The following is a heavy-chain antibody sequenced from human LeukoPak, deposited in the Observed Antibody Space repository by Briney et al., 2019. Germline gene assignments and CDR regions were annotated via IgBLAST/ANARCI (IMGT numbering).Heavy chain of an antibody. V-gene: IGHV3-30*02. CDR3: AKENEDSSGPYAPYYFDY. Sequence: GGSLRLSCAASRFTFSSYSMNWVRQAPGKGLEWVALFSSVGSYKYYADSVKGRFTISRDNSKNTLYLQMNSLRAEDTAVYYCAKENEDSSGPYAPYYFDYWGQGTLVTVSS. D-gene: IGHD3-22*01. CDR1: RFTFSSYS. J-gene: IGHJ4*02. CDR2: FSSVGSYK.